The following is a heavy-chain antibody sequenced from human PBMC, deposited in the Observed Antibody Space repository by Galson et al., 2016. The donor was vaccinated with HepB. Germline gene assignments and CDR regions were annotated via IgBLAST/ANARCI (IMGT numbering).Heavy chain of an antibody. CDR3: ARGRYYAIDV. Sequence: SLRLSCAASGFTFNTYWMHWVRQAPGKGLVWVSRINSDGSGTTYADSVKGRFTIYRDNAKNTLYLQMNSLRAEDTAVYYCARGRYYAIDVWGQETTVTVSS. V-gene: IGHV3-74*01. CDR1: GFTFNTYW. J-gene: IGHJ6*02. CDR2: INSDGSGT.